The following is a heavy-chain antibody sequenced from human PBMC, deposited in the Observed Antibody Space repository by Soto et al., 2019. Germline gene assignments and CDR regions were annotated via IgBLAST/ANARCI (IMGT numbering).Heavy chain of an antibody. CDR1: GYSITSAYY. D-gene: IGHD5-18*01. CDR3: VRDRGIQLWRLDY. J-gene: IGHJ4*02. V-gene: IGHV4-38-2*02. CDR2: VYSQSGRT. Sequence: LSLTCDVSGYSITSAYYWGWILQPPGKGLEWIGSVYSQSGRTYHNPSLKSRFTISVDASKNQFSLELTSVTAADTAVYYCVRDRGIQLWRLDYWGQGILVTVSS.